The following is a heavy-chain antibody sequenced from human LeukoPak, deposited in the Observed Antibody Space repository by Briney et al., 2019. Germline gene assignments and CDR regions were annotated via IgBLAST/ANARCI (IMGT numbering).Heavy chain of an antibody. CDR2: ISASGSGT. CDR1: GFTFTSYA. V-gene: IGHV3-23*01. CDR3: AKGRDTSGRQNFDF. D-gene: IGHD6-19*01. Sequence: AGGSLRLSCEASGFTFTSYAMHWVRQAPGKGLEWVSSISASGSGTFYTDSMSGRFTISRDNAKKTLFLQMKNLRLGDTALYYCAKGRDTSGRQNFDFWGQRTLVTVSS. J-gene: IGHJ4*02.